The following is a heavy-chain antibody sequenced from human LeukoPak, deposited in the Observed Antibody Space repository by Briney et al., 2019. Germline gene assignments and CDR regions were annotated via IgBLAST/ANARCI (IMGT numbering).Heavy chain of an antibody. CDR1: GGTFRNYG. Sequence: SVKVSCKTSGGTFRNYGFTWVRQAPGQGLEWMGGIIPIFGTGKYAQKFQGRGTIIADEFTSTAYMELSSLRSEDTAVYYCASRYCSGGSCFSRDYYYYYMDVWGKGTTVTVSS. CDR2: IIPIFGTG. J-gene: IGHJ6*03. V-gene: IGHV1-69*13. D-gene: IGHD2-15*01. CDR3: ASRYCSGGSCFSRDYYYYYMDV.